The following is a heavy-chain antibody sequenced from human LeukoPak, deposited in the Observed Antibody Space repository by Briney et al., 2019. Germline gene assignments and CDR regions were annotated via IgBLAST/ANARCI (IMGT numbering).Heavy chain of an antibody. CDR3: ARGGDRNWFDP. V-gene: IGHV3-21*01. CDR2: ISSSSSYI. Sequence: GGSLRLSCAASGFTFSSYSMNWVRQAPGKGLEWVSSISSSSSYIYYADSVKGRFTISRDNAKNSLYLQMNSLRAEDTAVYYCARGGDRNWFDPWGQGTLVTVSS. D-gene: IGHD4-17*01. CDR1: GFTFSSYS. J-gene: IGHJ5*02.